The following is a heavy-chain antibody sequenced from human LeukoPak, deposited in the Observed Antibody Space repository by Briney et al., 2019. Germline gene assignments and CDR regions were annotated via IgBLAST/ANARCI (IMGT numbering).Heavy chain of an antibody. J-gene: IGHJ4*02. CDR1: GGTFSSYA. V-gene: IGHV1-69*05. CDR3: ARDRDDSSGYYRETLFDY. Sequence: SVKVSCKASGGTFSSYANSWVRQAPGQGLKWMGGIIPIFGTANYAQKFQGRVTMTRDTSISTAYMELSRLRSDDTAVYYCARDRDDSSGYYRETLFDYWGQGTLVTVSS. D-gene: IGHD3-22*01. CDR2: IIPIFGTA.